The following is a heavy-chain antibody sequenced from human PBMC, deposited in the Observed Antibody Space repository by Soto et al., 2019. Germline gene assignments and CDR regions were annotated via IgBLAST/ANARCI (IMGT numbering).Heavy chain of an antibody. CDR1: GYTFTNYG. D-gene: IGHD1-26*01. CDR3: ARDRVGATTRYYYGMDV. CDR2: ISAYNGNT. V-gene: IGHV1-18*04. Sequence: ASVKVSCKASGYTFTNYGISWVRQAPGQGLEWMGWISAYNGNTNYAQNLQGRVTMTTDTSTSTAYMELRSLRSDDTAVYYCARDRVGATTRYYYGMDVWGQGTTVTVSS. J-gene: IGHJ6*02.